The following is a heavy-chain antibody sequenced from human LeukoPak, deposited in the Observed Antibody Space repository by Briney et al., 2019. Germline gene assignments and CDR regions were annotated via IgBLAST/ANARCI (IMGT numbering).Heavy chain of an antibody. Sequence: PSETLSLTCTVSGVSISSYYWSWIRQPPGKGLEWIAYMYHSGNTNYNPSLKSRVTISVDTSKNQFSLKLSSVTAADTAVYYCARTTYSSSWLFDYWGQGTLVTVSS. V-gene: IGHV4-59*01. J-gene: IGHJ4*02. CDR3: ARTTYSSSWLFDY. CDR1: GVSISSYY. CDR2: MYHSGNT. D-gene: IGHD6-13*01.